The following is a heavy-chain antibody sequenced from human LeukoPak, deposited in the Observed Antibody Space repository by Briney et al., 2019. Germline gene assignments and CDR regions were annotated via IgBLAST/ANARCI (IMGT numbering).Heavy chain of an antibody. CDR1: GFTFSRYG. J-gene: IGHJ4*02. V-gene: IGHV3-30*18. Sequence: GGSLRLSCAASGFTFSRYGMHWVRQAPGKGLEWVAVVCFEGSNKYYADSVKGRFTISGDNSKNTLSLQMNSLRAEDTAVYYCAKDMGSYYGSGSYPPENDYWGQGTLVT. CDR3: AKDMGSYYGSGSYPPENDY. CDR2: VCFEGSNK. D-gene: IGHD3-10*01.